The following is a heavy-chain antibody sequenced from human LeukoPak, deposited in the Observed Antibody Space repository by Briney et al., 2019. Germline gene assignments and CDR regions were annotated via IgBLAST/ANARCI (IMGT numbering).Heavy chain of an antibody. Sequence: GGSLRLSCAASGFTFSRNGMTWVRLAPGKGLEWVSIISGSGDTTYYADSVKGRFTISRDNSKNTLYLQMNSLRAEDTAVYYCAKERIRYYDILTGYGFDYWGQGTLVTVSS. D-gene: IGHD3-9*01. CDR2: ISGSGDTT. CDR3: AKERIRYYDILTGYGFDY. J-gene: IGHJ4*02. CDR1: GFTFSRNG. V-gene: IGHV3-23*01.